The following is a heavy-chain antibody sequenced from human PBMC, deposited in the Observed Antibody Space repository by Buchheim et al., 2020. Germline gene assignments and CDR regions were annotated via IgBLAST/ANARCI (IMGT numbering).Heavy chain of an antibody. CDR3: AKAVAGYWYFDL. Sequence: EVQLLESGGGLVQPGGSLRLSCAASGFTFSSYAMNWVRQAPGTGLEWVSGFSGSVGTTYYADSVKGRFTISRDNSKNTLYLQMNSLRVEDTAVYYCAKAVAGYWYFDLWGRGTL. D-gene: IGHD6-19*01. CDR2: FSGSVGTT. V-gene: IGHV3-23*01. J-gene: IGHJ2*01. CDR1: GFTFSSYA.